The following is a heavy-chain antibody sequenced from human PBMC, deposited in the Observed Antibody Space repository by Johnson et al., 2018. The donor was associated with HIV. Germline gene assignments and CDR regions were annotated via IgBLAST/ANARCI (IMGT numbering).Heavy chain of an antibody. CDR1: GFTFSSYA. V-gene: IGHV3-30-3*01. CDR2: ISYDGSNK. D-gene: IGHD5-24*01. CDR3: AREGGDGYSPSAFDI. Sequence: QVQLVESGGGVVQPGRSLRLSCAASGFTFSSYAMHWVRQAPGKGLEWVAVISYDGSNKYYAEPVKVRFTISRDNSKNTLYLQMNSLRAEDTAVYYCAREGGDGYSPSAFDIWGQGTMVTVSS. J-gene: IGHJ3*02.